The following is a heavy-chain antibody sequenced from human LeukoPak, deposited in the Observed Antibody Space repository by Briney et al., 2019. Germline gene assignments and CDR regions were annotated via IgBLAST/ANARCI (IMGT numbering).Heavy chain of an antibody. D-gene: IGHD6-13*01. CDR3: AGQGIAAAGEPDFDY. V-gene: IGHV4-59*08. CDR2: IYYSGST. Sequence: SETLSLTCTVSGGSISSYYWSWIRQPPRKGLEWIGYIYYSGSTNYNPSLKSRVTISVDTSKNQFSLKLSSVTAADTAVYYCAGQGIAAAGEPDFDYWGQGTLVTVSS. J-gene: IGHJ4*02. CDR1: GGSISSYY.